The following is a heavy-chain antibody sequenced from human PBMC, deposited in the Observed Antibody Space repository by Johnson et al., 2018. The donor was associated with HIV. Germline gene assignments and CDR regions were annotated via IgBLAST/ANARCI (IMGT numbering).Heavy chain of an antibody. CDR2: ITGSGSSI. CDR3: AKDRILSGYGPGAFDI. V-gene: IGHV3-11*04. J-gene: IGHJ3*02. CDR1: GFTFSDYY. D-gene: IGHD5-12*01. Sequence: VQLVESGGGLVKPGGSLRLSCAASGFTFSDYYMSWIRQAPGKGLEWVSYITGSGSSIYYADSVKGRFTISRDNAKNSLYLQMNSLRAEDTAVYYCAKDRILSGYGPGAFDIWGQGTMVTVSS.